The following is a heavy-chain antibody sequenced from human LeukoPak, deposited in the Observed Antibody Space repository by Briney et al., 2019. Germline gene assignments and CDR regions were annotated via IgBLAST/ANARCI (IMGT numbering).Heavy chain of an antibody. V-gene: IGHV1-18*01. CDR2: ISAYNGNT. CDR3: ARDYELKHYYDSSGYYRAPWDY. CDR1: GYTFTSYG. J-gene: IGHJ4*02. D-gene: IGHD3-22*01. Sequence: ASVKVSCKASGYTFTSYGISWVRRAPGQGLEWMGWISAYNGNTNYAQKLQGRVTMTTDTSTSTAYMELRSLRSDDTAVYYCARDYELKHYYDSSGYYRAPWDYWGQGTLVTVSS.